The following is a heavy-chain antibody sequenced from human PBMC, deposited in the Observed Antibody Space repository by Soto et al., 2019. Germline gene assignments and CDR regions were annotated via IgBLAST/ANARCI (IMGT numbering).Heavy chain of an antibody. J-gene: IGHJ6*02. CDR3: ARGFWFDGDYGMDV. CDR2: INSDGSST. Sequence: EVQLVESGGGLVQPGGSLRLSCAASGFTFSNYWMHWVRQAPGRGLVWVSVINSDGSSTSYADSVKGRFTISRDNAKNTLYLQMNSLRAEDTAVYYCARGFWFDGDYGMDVWGQGTTVTVSS. V-gene: IGHV3-74*01. D-gene: IGHD3-10*01. CDR1: GFTFSNYW.